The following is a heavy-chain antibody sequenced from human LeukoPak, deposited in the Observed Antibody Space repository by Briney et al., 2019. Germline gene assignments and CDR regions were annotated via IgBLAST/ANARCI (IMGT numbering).Heavy chain of an antibody. Sequence: PGGSLRLSCAASGFTFSDYEMNWVRQAPGKGPEWLSHISISGTTIHYADSVKGRFTISRDNAKNSVYLQMNSLRAEDTAVYYCAELGITMIGGVWGKGTTVTISS. V-gene: IGHV3-48*03. CDR1: GFTFSDYE. CDR2: ISISGTTI. J-gene: IGHJ6*04. D-gene: IGHD3-10*02. CDR3: AELGITMIGGV.